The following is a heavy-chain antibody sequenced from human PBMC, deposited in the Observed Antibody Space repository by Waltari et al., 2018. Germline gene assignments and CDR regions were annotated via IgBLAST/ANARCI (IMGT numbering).Heavy chain of an antibody. Sequence: EVQLVESGGGLVQPGGSLRLSCAASGFTFSSYWVSWVRQAPGKGLEWVANIKQDGSEKYYVDSVKGRFTISRDNAKNSLYLQMNSLRAEDTAVYYCARERGVVAYWGQGTLVTVSS. CDR1: GFTFSSYW. V-gene: IGHV3-7*01. CDR2: IKQDGSEK. J-gene: IGHJ4*02. D-gene: IGHD2-15*01. CDR3: ARERGVVAY.